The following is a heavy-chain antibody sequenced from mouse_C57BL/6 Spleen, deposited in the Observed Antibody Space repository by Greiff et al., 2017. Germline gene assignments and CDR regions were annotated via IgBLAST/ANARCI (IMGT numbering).Heavy chain of an antibody. V-gene: IGHV14-2*01. CDR3: GYDYDAAMDY. J-gene: IGHJ4*01. CDR2: IDPEDGET. Sequence: VQLQQSGAELVKPGASVKLSCTASGFNIKDYYMHWVKQRTEQGLEWIGRIDPEDGETKYAPKFQDKATIPADTSSNTAYLQLSSLTSEDTAVYYCGYDYDAAMDYWGQGTSVTVSS. D-gene: IGHD2-4*01. CDR1: GFNIKDYY.